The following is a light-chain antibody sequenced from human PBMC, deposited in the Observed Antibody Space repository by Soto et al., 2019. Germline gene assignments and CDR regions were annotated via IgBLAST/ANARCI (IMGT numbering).Light chain of an antibody. CDR1: QSIGGS. CDR3: QQYANWWA. Sequence: EIVMTQSPPTLSVSPGERATLSCRASQSIGGSLAWYQQKAGQGPRLLIYGASNRATGVPARFSGSGSGTDFTLTISSLQSEDFAVYYCQQYANWWAFGPGTTVEIK. J-gene: IGKJ1*01. V-gene: IGKV3-15*01. CDR2: GAS.